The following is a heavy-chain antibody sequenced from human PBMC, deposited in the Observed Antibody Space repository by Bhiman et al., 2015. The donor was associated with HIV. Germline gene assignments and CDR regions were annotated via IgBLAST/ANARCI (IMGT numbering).Heavy chain of an antibody. V-gene: IGHV3-7*01. Sequence: EVHLVESGGGLVQPGGSLRLSCAASGFTFSSYWMSWVRQAPGKGLEWVANIKQDGSEKYYVDSVKGRFTLSRDNAKNSLYLQMNSLRAEDTAVFYCARQFRPVGAPDAFDIWGQGTMVTVSS. CDR3: ARQFRPVGAPDAFDI. CDR1: GFTFSSYW. CDR2: IKQDGSEK. D-gene: IGHD1-26*01. J-gene: IGHJ3*02.